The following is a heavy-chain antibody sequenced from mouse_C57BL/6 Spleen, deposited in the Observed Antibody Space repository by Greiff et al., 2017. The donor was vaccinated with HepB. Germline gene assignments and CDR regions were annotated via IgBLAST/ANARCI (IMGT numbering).Heavy chain of an antibody. J-gene: IGHJ1*03. V-gene: IGHV1-59*01. CDR2: IDPSDSYT. CDR1: GYTFTSYW. Sequence: QVQLKQPGAELVRPGTSVKLSCKASGYTFTSYWMHWVKQRPGQGLEWIGVIDPSDSYTNYNQKFKGKATLTVDTSSSTAYMQLSSLTSEDSAVYYCARSYDYDGYFDVWGTGTTVTVSS. CDR3: ARSYDYDGYFDV. D-gene: IGHD2-4*01.